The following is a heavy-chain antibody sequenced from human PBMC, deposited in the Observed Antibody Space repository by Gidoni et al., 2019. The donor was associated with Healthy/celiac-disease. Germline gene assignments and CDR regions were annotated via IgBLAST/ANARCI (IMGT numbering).Heavy chain of an antibody. V-gene: IGHV3-23*01. CDR3: AKEVAGGSLVYYYYMDV. Sequence: NISRDNSKNTLYLQMNSLRAEDTAVYYCAKEVAGGSLVYYYYMDVWGKGTTVTVSS. J-gene: IGHJ6*03. D-gene: IGHD2-15*01.